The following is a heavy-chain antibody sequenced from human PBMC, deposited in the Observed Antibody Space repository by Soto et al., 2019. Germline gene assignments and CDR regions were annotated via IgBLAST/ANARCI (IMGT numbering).Heavy chain of an antibody. J-gene: IGHJ6*03. CDR2: ISSSSSYI. Sequence: GGSLRLSCAASGFTFSSYSMNWVRQAPGKGLEWVSSISSSSSYIYYADSVKGRFTISRDNAKNSLYLQMNSLRAEDTAVYYCARVVEVVVPAAMVGGYYYYYYMDVWGKGTTVPSP. D-gene: IGHD2-2*01. V-gene: IGHV3-21*01. CDR3: ARVVEVVVPAAMVGGYYYYYYMDV. CDR1: GFTFSSYS.